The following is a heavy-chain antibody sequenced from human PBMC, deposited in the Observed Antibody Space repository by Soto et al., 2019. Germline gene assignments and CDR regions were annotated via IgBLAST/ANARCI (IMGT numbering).Heavy chain of an antibody. J-gene: IGHJ4*02. V-gene: IGHV1-24*01. CDR2: FDAENGET. D-gene: IGHD6-25*01. CDR3: ARSGAWPYFDY. CDR1: GYTLTELS. Sequence: ASVKVSCKVSGYTLTELSMHWVRQAPGKGLEWMGGFDAENGETIYAQKFQGRVTITRDTSTTTAYMELSSLRSEDTAIYFCARSGAWPYFDYWGQGTLVTVSS.